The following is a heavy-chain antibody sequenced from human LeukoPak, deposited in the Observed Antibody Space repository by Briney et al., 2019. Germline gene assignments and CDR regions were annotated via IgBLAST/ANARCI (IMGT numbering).Heavy chain of an antibody. V-gene: IGHV3-21*01. Sequence: PGGSLRLSCAASDFTVSFNYMTWVRQAPGKGLEWVSSISGSSSYIYYADSVKGRFTISRDNARNTLYLQMNSLRAEDTAVYYCAKSDYFDSWGQGTLVTVSS. CDR2: ISGSSSYI. CDR1: DFTVSFNY. J-gene: IGHJ4*02. CDR3: AKSDYFDS.